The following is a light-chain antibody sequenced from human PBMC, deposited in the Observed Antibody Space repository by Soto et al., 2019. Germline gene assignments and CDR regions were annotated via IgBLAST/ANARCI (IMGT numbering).Light chain of an antibody. J-gene: IGKJ1*01. CDR2: GAS. CDR1: QGISEY. V-gene: IGKV1-27*01. Sequence: DIQMTQSPTSLSASVGDTVTLTCRTSQGISEYLAWYQQKPGKVPKLLIYGASILQSGVPSRFSGRGSGTLFTLTISSLQPEDVATYYCQKYNTASRTFGQGTKVEIK. CDR3: QKYNTASRT.